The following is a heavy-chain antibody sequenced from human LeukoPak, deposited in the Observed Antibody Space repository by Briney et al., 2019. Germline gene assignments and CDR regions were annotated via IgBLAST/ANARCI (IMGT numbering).Heavy chain of an antibody. V-gene: IGHV3-30*02. CDR2: IHHDGSNK. CDR1: GFTFSSYG. Sequence: PGGSLTLSCAASGFTFSSYGMHWVRQAPGTGLDWVAFIHHDGSNKYYADSVRGRFTISRDNSKKTLYLQMNSLRTEDTAVYFCAKGDKMLTWRRTYNRFDPWGQGTLVTVSS. J-gene: IGHJ5*02. CDR3: AKGDKMLTWRRTYNRFDP. D-gene: IGHD3-16*01.